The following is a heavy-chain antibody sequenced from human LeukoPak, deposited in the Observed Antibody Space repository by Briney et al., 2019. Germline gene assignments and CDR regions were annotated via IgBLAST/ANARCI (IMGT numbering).Heavy chain of an antibody. CDR2: IQSDGSNK. V-gene: IGHV3-30*02. CDR1: GFTFSSYG. Sequence: GGSLRLSCAASGFTFSSYGMHWVRQAPGKGPEWVAFIQSDGSNKYYTDSVKGRFTISRDNSKNTLYLQMNSLRADDTAVYFCTKPLDYFDYWGQGTLVTVSS. J-gene: IGHJ4*02. D-gene: IGHD3-16*01. CDR3: TKPLDYFDY.